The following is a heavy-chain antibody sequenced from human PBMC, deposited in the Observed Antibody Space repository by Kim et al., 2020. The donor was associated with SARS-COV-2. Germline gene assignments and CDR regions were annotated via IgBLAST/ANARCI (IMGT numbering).Heavy chain of an antibody. V-gene: IGHV3-48*02. J-gene: IGHJ4*02. CDR1: GFTFSSYS. Sequence: GGSLRLSCAASGFTFSSYSMNWVRQAPGKGLEWVSYIISSSSTIYYADSVKGRFTISRDNAKNSLYLQMNSLRDEDTAVYYCARGYGSGSYYNLYPTSNATFWMRSSGRKKDYWGQGTLVTVSS. CDR2: IISSSSTI. D-gene: IGHD3-10*01. CDR3: ARGYGSGSYYNLYPTSNATFWMRSSGRKKDY.